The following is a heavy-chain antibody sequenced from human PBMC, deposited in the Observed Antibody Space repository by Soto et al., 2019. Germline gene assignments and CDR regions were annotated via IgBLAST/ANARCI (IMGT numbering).Heavy chain of an antibody. V-gene: IGHV4-34*01. Sequence: QVQLQQWGAGLLKPSETLSLTCAAYGESLSTYFWSWIRQPPGKGLEWIGEVNYSGGRTIYNPSLKSRVTISRDTSKDQFSLNLRSVTAADTAVYYCASGRNYTWSLGGQGTRVTVSS. CDR2: VNYSGGRT. J-gene: IGHJ1*01. CDR1: GESLSTYF. D-gene: IGHD2-15*01. CDR3: ASGRNYTWSL.